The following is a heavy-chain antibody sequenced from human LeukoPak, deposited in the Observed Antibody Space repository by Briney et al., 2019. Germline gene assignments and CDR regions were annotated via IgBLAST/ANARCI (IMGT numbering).Heavy chain of an antibody. J-gene: IGHJ4*02. CDR1: GGSISNTNW. V-gene: IGHV4-4*02. D-gene: IGHD2-8*01. CDR3: SRENGAFSPFGY. Sequence: SETLSLTCGVSGGSISNTNWWSWVRQPPGQGLEWIGEISLTGLTHYNPSLESRITVSLDKSKNQLSLNLTSVTAADTAVYYCSRENGAFSPFGYWGQGTLVTVLS. CDR2: ISLTGLT.